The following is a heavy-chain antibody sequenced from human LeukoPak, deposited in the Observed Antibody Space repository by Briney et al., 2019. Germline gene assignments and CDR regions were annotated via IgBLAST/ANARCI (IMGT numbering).Heavy chain of an antibody. V-gene: IGHV4-4*07. CDR2: IYTSGST. CDR3: AREYEAAAGTKWFDP. Sequence: SETLSLTCTVSGGSISSYYWSWIRQPAGKGLEWIGRIYTSGSTNYNPSLKSRVTMSVDTSKNQFSLKLSSVTAADTAVYYCAREYEAAAGTKWFDPWGQGTLVTVSS. D-gene: IGHD6-13*01. CDR1: GGSISSYY. J-gene: IGHJ5*02.